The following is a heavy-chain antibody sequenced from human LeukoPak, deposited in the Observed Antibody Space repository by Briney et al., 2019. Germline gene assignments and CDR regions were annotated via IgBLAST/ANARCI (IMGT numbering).Heavy chain of an antibody. CDR3: ARGYYGSGTHLDY. CDR1: GFTFSSYS. D-gene: IGHD3-10*01. V-gene: IGHV3-21*01. CDR2: ISSSSSYI. Sequence: PGGSLRLPCAASGFTFSSYSMNWVRQAPGKGLEWVSSISSSSSYIYYADSVKGRFTISRDNAKNSLYLQMNSLRAEDTAVYYCARGYYGSGTHLDYWGQGTLVTVSS. J-gene: IGHJ4*02.